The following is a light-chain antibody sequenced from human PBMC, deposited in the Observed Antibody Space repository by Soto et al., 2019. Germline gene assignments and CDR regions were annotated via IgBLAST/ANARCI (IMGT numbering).Light chain of an antibody. V-gene: IGKV3-15*01. CDR3: QQYNNWYT. Sequence: EIVMTQSPATLSVSPGERATLSCRAGQSVSSNLAWYQQKPGQAPRLLIYGASTRATGIPARFSGSGSGTEFTLTISSLQFEDFAVYYCQQYNNWYTFGQGTKLEIK. CDR1: QSVSSN. CDR2: GAS. J-gene: IGKJ2*01.